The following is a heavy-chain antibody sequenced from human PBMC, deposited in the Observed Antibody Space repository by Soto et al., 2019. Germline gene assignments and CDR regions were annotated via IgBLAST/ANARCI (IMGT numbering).Heavy chain of an antibody. Sequence: GESLKISCKGSGYSFTSYWIGWVRQMPGKGLELMGIIYPGDSDTRYSPSFQGQVTISADKSISTAYLQWSSLKASDTAMYYCATFSAYCGGDCSGYFQHWGQGTLVTVSS. CDR1: GYSFTSYW. J-gene: IGHJ1*01. V-gene: IGHV5-51*01. CDR2: IYPGDSDT. CDR3: ATFSAYCGGDCSGYFQH. D-gene: IGHD2-21*02.